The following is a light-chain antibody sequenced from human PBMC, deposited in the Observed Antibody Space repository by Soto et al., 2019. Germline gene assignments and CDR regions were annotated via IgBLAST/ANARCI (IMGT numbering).Light chain of an antibody. CDR2: GAS. V-gene: IGKV1-9*01. J-gene: IGKJ5*01. CDR3: QQLHSYPLT. Sequence: IQFTQSPSSLSASIGDRVTITCRASQGLTRYLDWYQQKPWKAPKLLIYGASTLQSGVPSRFSGSGSGTDFTLNISSLQPEDLATYYCQQLHSYPLTFCQGTRLEIK. CDR1: QGLTRY.